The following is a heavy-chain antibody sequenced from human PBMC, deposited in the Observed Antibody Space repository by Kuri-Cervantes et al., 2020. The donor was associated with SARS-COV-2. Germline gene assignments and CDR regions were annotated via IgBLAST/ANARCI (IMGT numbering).Heavy chain of an antibody. J-gene: IGHJ4*02. CDR1: GYSISSGYY. D-gene: IGHD2-2*01. CDR3: ARELGVPAATYFDY. V-gene: IGHV4-38-2*02. Sequence: ESLKISCTVSGYSISSGYYWGWIRQPPGKGLEWIGSIYHSGSTYYNPSLKSRVTISVDTSKNQFSLKLSSVTAAGTAVYYCARELGVPAATYFDYWGQGTLVTVSS. CDR2: IYHSGST.